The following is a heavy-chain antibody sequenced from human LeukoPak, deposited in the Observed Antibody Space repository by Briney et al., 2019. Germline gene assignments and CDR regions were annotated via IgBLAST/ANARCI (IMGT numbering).Heavy chain of an antibody. CDR2: INHNGRT. D-gene: IGHD3-3*01. CDR1: GGSFSNYD. V-gene: IGHV4-34*01. J-gene: IGHJ5*01. Sequence: LETLSLTCAVYGGSFSNYDWTWIRQPPGKGLEWIGEINHNGRTNYNPSLKSRLTISADTSKNQFYLKLRSVTAADTAVYYCARGRSRVTVFGVALNWFDSWGQGNLVSVSS. CDR3: ARGRSRVTVFGVALNWFDS.